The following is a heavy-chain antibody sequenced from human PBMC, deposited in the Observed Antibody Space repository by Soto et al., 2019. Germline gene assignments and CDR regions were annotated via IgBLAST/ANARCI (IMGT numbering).Heavy chain of an antibody. V-gene: IGHV3-15*01. J-gene: IGHJ4*02. Sequence: EVQLVESGGGLVKPGGSLRLSCAASGFTFSNAWMNWVRQAPGKGLEWAGRIKSKVNGGTTEYAALVKGRFTISREDSKNASHLQMNGLRTEDTAVYYCSTGGYFLDYWGQGILVTVSS. CDR3: STGGYFLDY. D-gene: IGHD1-1*01. CDR2: IKSKVNGGTT. CDR1: GFTFSNAW.